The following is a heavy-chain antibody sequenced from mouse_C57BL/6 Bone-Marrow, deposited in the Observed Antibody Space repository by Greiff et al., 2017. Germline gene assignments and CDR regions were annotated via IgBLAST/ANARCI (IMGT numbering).Heavy chain of an antibody. CDR1: GYSFTGYY. D-gene: IGHD1-1*01. Sequence: EVQLQQSGPELVKPGASVKISCKASGYSFTGYYMNWVKQSPEKSLEWIGEINPSTGGTTYNQKFKAKATLTVDKSSSTAYMQLKSLTSEDSAVYYCARRKDYYGFYAMDYWGQGTSVTVSS. V-gene: IGHV1-42*01. J-gene: IGHJ4*01. CDR3: ARRKDYYGFYAMDY. CDR2: INPSTGGT.